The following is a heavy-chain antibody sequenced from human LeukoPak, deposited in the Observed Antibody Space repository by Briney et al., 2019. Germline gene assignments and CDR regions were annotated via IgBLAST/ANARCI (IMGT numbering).Heavy chain of an antibody. V-gene: IGHV4-38-2*02. CDR3: AREGLVVVPAAIRGVFDY. CDR2: IYHSGST. CDR1: GYSISSGYY. J-gene: IGHJ4*02. Sequence: SETLSLTCTVSGYSISSGYYWGWIRQPPGKGLEWIGSIYHSGSTYYNPSLKSRVTISVDTSKNQFSLKLSSVTAADTAVYYCAREGLVVVPAAIRGVFDYWGQGTLVTVSS. D-gene: IGHD2-2*02.